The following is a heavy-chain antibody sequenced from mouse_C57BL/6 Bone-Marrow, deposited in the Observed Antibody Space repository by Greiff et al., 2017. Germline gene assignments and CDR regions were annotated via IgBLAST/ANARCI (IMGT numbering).Heavy chain of an antibody. CDR2: IDPANGNT. J-gene: IGHJ3*01. CDR3: AHDSNYIAWFAY. Sequence: EVQLQESVAELVRPGASVKLSCTASGFNIKNTYMHWVKQRPEQGLEWIGRIDPANGNTKYAPKFQGKATLTADTSSNTAYLQLSSLTSEDTAIYYCAHDSNYIAWFAYWGQGTLVTVSA. D-gene: IGHD2-5*01. CDR1: GFNIKNTY. V-gene: IGHV14-3*01.